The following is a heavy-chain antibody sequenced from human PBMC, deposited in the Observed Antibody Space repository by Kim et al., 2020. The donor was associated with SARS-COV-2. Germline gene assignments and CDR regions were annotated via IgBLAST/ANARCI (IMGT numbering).Heavy chain of an antibody. D-gene: IGHD1-1*01. CDR3: ARVGGNWNDGGFDY. Sequence: ARKFQGRVTMTRDTSISTAYMELSRLRSDDTAVYYCARVGGNWNDGGFDYWGQGTLVTVSS. V-gene: IGHV1-2*02. J-gene: IGHJ4*02.